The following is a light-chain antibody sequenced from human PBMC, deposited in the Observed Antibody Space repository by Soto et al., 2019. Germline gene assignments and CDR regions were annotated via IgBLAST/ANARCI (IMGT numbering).Light chain of an antibody. V-gene: IGLV2-11*01. CDR1: SRDVGIYNY. J-gene: IGLJ2*01. Sequence: QSALTQPRSVSGSPGQSVTVSCTGTSRDVGIYNYVSWYQQRPGTAPKVMIYDVTKRPSGVPDRISGSKSANTASLTISGLQADDEADYYCCSYAGNYTLLFGGGTKLTVL. CDR2: DVT. CDR3: CSYAGNYTLL.